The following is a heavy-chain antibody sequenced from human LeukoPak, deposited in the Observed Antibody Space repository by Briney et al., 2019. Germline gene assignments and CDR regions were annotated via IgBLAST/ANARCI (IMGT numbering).Heavy chain of an antibody. D-gene: IGHD2-2*02. J-gene: IGHJ4*02. V-gene: IGHV1-2*02. CDR1: GYTFTSYA. CDR3: ARDAPPYCSSTSCHKYYFDY. Sequence: ASVKVSCKASGYTFTSYAMNWVRQAPGQGLEWMGWINPNNGVTNFAQKFQGRVTMTRDTSISTAYMELSRLRSDDTAVYYCARDAPPYCSSTSCHKYYFDYWGQGTLVTVSS. CDR2: INPNNGVT.